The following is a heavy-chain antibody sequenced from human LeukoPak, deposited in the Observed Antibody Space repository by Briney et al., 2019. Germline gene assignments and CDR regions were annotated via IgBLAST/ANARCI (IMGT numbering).Heavy chain of an antibody. CDR3: ARSPDMDV. CDR1: GFTFDDYA. Sequence: GGSLRLSCAASGFTFDDYAMHWVRQAPGKGLEWVSGISWNSGSIGYADSVKGRFTISRDNAKNSLYLQMNSLRAEDTALYHCARSPDMDVWGKGTTVTISS. CDR2: ISWNSGSI. V-gene: IGHV3-9*01. D-gene: IGHD3-10*01. J-gene: IGHJ6*03.